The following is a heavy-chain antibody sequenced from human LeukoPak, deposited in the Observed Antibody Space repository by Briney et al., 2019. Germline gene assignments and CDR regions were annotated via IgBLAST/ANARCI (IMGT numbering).Heavy chain of an antibody. V-gene: IGHV3-74*01. Sequence: GGSLRLSCEASGFTFSSYWMHWVRQAPGKGLVWVSRINTDGSTTNYADSVKGRFTISRDSAKNTLYLQMNSLRAEDTAVYYCARVPEGGYWSSYYYYYYNYMDVWGKGTTVTVSS. D-gene: IGHD3-3*01. CDR1: GFTFSSYW. CDR3: ARVPEGGYWSSYYYYYYNYMDV. J-gene: IGHJ6*03. CDR2: INTDGSTT.